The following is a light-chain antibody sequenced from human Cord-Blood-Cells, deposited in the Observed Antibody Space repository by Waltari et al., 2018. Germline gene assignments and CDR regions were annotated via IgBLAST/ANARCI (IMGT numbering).Light chain of an antibody. CDR1: RSDVCGYNY. Sequence: QSALTQPPSASGSPRQSLTLSCTRTRSDVCGYNYVSWYQQHPGKAPKLMIYEVSKRPSGVPDRFSGSKSGNTASLTVSGLQAEDEADYYCSSYAGSNNLVFGGGTKLTVL. CDR2: EVS. V-gene: IGLV2-8*01. J-gene: IGLJ3*02. CDR3: SSYAGSNNLV.